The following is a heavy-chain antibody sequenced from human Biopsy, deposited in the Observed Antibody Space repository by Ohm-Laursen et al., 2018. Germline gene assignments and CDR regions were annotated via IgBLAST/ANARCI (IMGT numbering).Heavy chain of an antibody. CDR1: GGSISRRTTYY. J-gene: IGHJ6*02. CDR2: ICNTGTT. V-gene: IGHV4-39*01. Sequence: SDTLSLTCPVYGGSISRRTTYYWAWLRQPPGEGLEGIGSICNTGTTFYNPSLKSRVTISVDTSKNQFSLKVRSVTAADTAVYYCVRGVDYYDPYHYYALDVWGRGTTVTVSS. D-gene: IGHD3-22*01. CDR3: VRGVDYYDPYHYYALDV.